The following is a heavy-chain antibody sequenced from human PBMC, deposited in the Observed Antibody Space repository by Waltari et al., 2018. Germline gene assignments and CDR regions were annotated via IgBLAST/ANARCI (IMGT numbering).Heavy chain of an antibody. V-gene: IGHV4-34*01. CDR1: GGSFSGYY. CDR2: INYSGST. Sequence: QVQLQQWGAGLLKPSETLSLTCAVYGGSFSGYYWSWIRQSPGKGLEWIGEINYSGSTNYNPSLKIRVTISIDTSKTQFSLELTSVTGADTAVYYCAGTPVGVTFLYFDYWGQGTLVTVSS. CDR3: AGTPVGVTFLYFDY. D-gene: IGHD1-26*01. J-gene: IGHJ4*02.